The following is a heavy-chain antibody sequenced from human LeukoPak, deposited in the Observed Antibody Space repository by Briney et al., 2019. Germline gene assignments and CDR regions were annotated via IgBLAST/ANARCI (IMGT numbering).Heavy chain of an antibody. Sequence: SQTLSLTCAISGDSVSSNSAAWNWARLSPSRGLEWLGRTYYRSKWYVDYALSMKSRIAINADTSKNQFSLQLNSVTPDDTAVYYCAREVLGFDPWGQGTLVTVSS. CDR1: GDSVSSNSAA. CDR3: AREVLGFDP. CDR2: TYYRSKWYV. V-gene: IGHV6-1*01. J-gene: IGHJ5*02.